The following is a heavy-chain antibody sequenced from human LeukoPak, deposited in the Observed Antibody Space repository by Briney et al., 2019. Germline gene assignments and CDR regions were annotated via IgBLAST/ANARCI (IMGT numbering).Heavy chain of an antibody. CDR3: ARVLYSSWFDP. CDR1: GFTFSDYY. V-gene: IGHV3-11*04. CDR2: ISSSGSTI. J-gene: IGHJ5*02. Sequence: GGSLRLPCAASGFTFSDYYMSWIRQAPGKGLEWVSYISSSGSTIYYADSVKGRFTISRDNAKNSLYLQMNSLRAEDTAVYYCARVLYSSWFDPWGQETLVTVSS. D-gene: IGHD6-13*01.